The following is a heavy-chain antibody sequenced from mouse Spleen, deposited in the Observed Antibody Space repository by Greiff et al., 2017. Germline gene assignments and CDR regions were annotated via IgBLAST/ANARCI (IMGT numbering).Heavy chain of an antibody. Sequence: EVKVVESEGGLVQPGSSMKLSCTASGFTFSDYYMAWVRQVPEKGLEWVANINSDGSSTYYLDSLKSRFIISRDNAKNILYLQMSSLKSEDTATYYCARGGHYRPFDYRGQGTTLTVSS. V-gene: IGHV5-16*01. J-gene: IGHJ2*01. D-gene: IGHD2-12*01. CDR3: ARGGHYRPFDY. CDR1: GFTFSDYY. CDR2: INSDGSST.